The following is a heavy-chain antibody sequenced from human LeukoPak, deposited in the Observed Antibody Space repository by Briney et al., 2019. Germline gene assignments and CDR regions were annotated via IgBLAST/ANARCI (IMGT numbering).Heavy chain of an antibody. Sequence: GGSLRLSCAASGFTFSSYDMHWVRQAPGKGLEWVSSLSDNGGSPYYADSVKGRFTISRDNSKNTLHLHMNSLRVEDTAVYSCAKDPETYSSRWFDSWGQGTLVTVSS. CDR1: GFTFSSYD. CDR2: LSDNGGSP. J-gene: IGHJ5*01. D-gene: IGHD2-21*01. CDR3: AKDPETYSSRWFDS. V-gene: IGHV3-23*01.